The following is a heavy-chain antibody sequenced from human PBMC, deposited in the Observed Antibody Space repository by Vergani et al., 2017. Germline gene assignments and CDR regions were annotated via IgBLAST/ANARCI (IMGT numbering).Heavy chain of an antibody. D-gene: IGHD3-10*01. CDR1: GFTFSDYY. CDR2: ISSSSSYT. V-gene: IGHV3-11*06. CDR3: ARVGGEERITMVRGVNN. Sequence: QVQLVESGGGLVKPGGSLRLSCAASGFTFSDYYMSWIRQAPGKGLEWVSYISSSSSYTNYADSVKGRFTISRDNAKNSLYLQMISLRAEDTAVYYCARVGGEERITMVRGVNNWGQGTLVTVSS. J-gene: IGHJ4*02.